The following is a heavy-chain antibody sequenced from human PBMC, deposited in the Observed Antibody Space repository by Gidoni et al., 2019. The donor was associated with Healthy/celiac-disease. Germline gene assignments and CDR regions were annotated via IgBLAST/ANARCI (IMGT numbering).Heavy chain of an antibody. D-gene: IGHD6-6*01. CDR2: VYHSGST. V-gene: IGHV4-4*02. CDR1: GGSISSGNW. Sequence: VQLHESAPGRVTRSGTLSLTCAFSGGSISSGNWWSWVRQPPGKGLEWIGEVYHSGSTNYNPSLKSRVTISVDKSKNQFSLKLSSVTAADTAVYYCARVSDSSFTFDYWGQGTLVTVSS. CDR3: ARVSDSSFTFDY. J-gene: IGHJ4*02.